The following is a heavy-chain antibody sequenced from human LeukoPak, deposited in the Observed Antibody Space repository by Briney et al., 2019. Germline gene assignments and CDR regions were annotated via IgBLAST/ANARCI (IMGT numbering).Heavy chain of an antibody. CDR2: ISNNGGST. D-gene: IGHD2-2*01. J-gene: IGHJ4*02. V-gene: IGHV3-64D*09. CDR3: AKDLWKYQLRTLDY. CDR1: GFTFSSYA. Sequence: PGGSLRLSCSASGFTFSSYALHWVRQAPGKGLEYVSAISNNGGSTYYADSVKGRFTISRDNSKNTLYLQMSSLRAEDTALYYCAKDLWKYQLRTLDYWGQGTLVTVSS.